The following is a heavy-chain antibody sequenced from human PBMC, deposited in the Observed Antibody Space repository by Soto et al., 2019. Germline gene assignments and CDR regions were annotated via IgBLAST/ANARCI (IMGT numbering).Heavy chain of an antibody. Sequence: ASVKVSCKASGGTFSSYAISWVRQAPGQGLEWMGGIIPIFGTANYAQKFQGRVTITADESTSTAYMELSSLRSEDTAVYYCARGGDARITMVRGVIPYGMDVWGQGTTVTVS. D-gene: IGHD3-10*01. CDR3: ARGGDARITMVRGVIPYGMDV. V-gene: IGHV1-69*13. J-gene: IGHJ6*02. CDR1: GGTFSSYA. CDR2: IIPIFGTA.